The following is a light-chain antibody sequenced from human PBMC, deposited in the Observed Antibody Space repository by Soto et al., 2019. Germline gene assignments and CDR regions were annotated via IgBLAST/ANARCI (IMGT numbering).Light chain of an antibody. Sequence: EIVMTQSPATLSVSPGERATLSCRASQSVSSNLAWYQQKPGQAPRLLIYGASTRATGIPARFSGSGSGTEFTLTISSLQSEDFAVDYCQQYNNCPLTFGGGTEVEIK. J-gene: IGKJ4*01. CDR2: GAS. CDR1: QSVSSN. V-gene: IGKV3-15*01. CDR3: QQYNNCPLT.